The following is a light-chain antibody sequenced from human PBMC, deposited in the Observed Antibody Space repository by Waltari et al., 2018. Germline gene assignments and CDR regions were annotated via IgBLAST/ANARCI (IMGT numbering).Light chain of an antibody. J-gene: IGKJ1*01. CDR3: QQYSNWPWT. Sequence: EIVFTQSPATLSLSPGETATLSCRASQSVSSSLAWYQQKPGQAPRLLIYGASSRATGIPDRFSGSGSGTDFTLTISSLEPEDFAVYSCQQYSNWPWTFGQGTKVEIK. CDR1: QSVSSS. CDR2: GAS. V-gene: IGKV3-15*01.